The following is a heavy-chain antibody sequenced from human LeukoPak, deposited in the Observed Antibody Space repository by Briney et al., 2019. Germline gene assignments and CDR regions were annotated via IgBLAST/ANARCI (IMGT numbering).Heavy chain of an antibody. CDR1: GGSFRGYY. CDR2: INHSGST. V-gene: IGHV4-34*01. CDR3: AKAFGIAQNYYFDY. J-gene: IGHJ4*02. Sequence: SETLSLTCAVYGGSFRGYYWSWIRQPPGKGLEGIGEINHSGSTNSNPPIQSRVTIRVVTPQHQSSLKLSAVTAAGPAVYYCAKAFGIAQNYYFDYWGQGTLVTVSS. D-gene: IGHD6-13*01.